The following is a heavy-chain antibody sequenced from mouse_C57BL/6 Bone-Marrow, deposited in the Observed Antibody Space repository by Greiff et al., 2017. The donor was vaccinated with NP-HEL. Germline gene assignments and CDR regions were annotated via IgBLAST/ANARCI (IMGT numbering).Heavy chain of an antibody. Sequence: EVKVVESGGDLVKPGGSLKLSCAASGFTFSSYGMSWVRQTPDKRLEWVATISSGGSYTYYPDSVKGRFTISRDNAKNTLYLQMSSLKSEDTAMYYCARHGLLLRDYWGQGTTLTVSS. CDR2: ISSGGSYT. V-gene: IGHV5-6*01. CDR3: ARHGLLLRDY. CDR1: GFTFSSYG. J-gene: IGHJ2*01. D-gene: IGHD1-1*01.